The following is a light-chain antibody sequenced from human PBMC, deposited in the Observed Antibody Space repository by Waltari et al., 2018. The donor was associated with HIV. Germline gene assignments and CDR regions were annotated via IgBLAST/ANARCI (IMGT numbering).Light chain of an antibody. CDR3: QTWATGIVV. CDR2: INSDGSH. Sequence: QLVLTQSPSASASLGASVKLTCILSRGHINYAIACHPQQPEKGPRYLMKINSDGSHSKGDGVPDRFSGSTSGAERYLTISSLQSEDEADYYCQTWATGIVVFGRGTKLTVL. CDR1: RGHINYA. V-gene: IGLV4-69*01. J-gene: IGLJ2*01.